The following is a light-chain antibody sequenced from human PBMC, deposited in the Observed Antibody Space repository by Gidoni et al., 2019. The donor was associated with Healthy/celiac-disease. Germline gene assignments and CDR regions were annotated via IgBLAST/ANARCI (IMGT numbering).Light chain of an antibody. CDR1: QSISSY. J-gene: IGKJ1*01. CDR2: AAS. Sequence: IQMTQSPSSLSASVGDRVTITCRASQSISSYLNWYQQKPGKAPKLLIYAASSLQIGVPSRFSGSGSVTDFTLTISSLQPEDFATYYCQQSYSTPWTFGQGTKVEIK. CDR3: QQSYSTPWT. V-gene: IGKV1-39*01.